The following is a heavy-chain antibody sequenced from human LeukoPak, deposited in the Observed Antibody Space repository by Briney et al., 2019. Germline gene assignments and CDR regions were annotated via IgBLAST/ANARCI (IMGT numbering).Heavy chain of an antibody. CDR2: ISYDESNK. Sequence: PGRSLRLSCAASGFTFSSYGMHWVRQAPGKGLEWVAVISYDESNKYYADSVKGRFTISRDNSKNTLYLQMNSLRAVDTAVYYCAKEAVNYYDSSGYFDDAFDIWGQGTMVTVSS. CDR3: AKEAVNYYDSSGYFDDAFDI. CDR1: GFTFSSYG. D-gene: IGHD3-22*01. V-gene: IGHV3-30*18. J-gene: IGHJ3*02.